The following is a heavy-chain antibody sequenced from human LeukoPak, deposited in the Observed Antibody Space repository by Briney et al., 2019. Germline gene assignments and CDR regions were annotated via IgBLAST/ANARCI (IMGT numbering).Heavy chain of an antibody. V-gene: IGHV4-4*07. CDR1: GGSISSYY. CDR3: ARVKRITIFGVVINDAFDI. Sequence: TSDTLSLTCTVSGGSISSYYWSWIRQPAGKGLEWIERIYTSGSTNYNPSLKSRVTMSVDTSKNQFSLKLSSVTAADTAVYYCARVKRITIFGVVINDAFDIWGQATMVTVSS. D-gene: IGHD3-3*01. CDR2: IYTSGST. J-gene: IGHJ3*02.